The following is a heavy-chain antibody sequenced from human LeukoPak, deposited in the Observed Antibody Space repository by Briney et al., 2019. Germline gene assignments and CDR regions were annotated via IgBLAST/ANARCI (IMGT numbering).Heavy chain of an antibody. D-gene: IGHD1-26*01. CDR2: INPNSGGT. J-gene: IGHJ4*02. CDR3: ARDRESYYISIDHHPDY. V-gene: IGHV1-2*02. Sequence: ASVKVSCKASGYTFTGYYMHWVRQAPGQGLEWMGWINPNSGGTNYAQKFQGRVTMTRDTSISTAYMELSRLRSDDTAVYYCARDRESYYISIDHHPDYWGQGTLVTVSS. CDR1: GYTFTGYY.